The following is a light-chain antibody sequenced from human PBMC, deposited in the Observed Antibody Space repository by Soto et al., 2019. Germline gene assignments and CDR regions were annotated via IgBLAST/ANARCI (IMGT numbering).Light chain of an antibody. CDR3: RQAKRSPPN. Sequence: DIQMTQSPSSVSASVGDRVTITCRASQGISSWLAWYQQKPGKAPKLLIYAASSLQSGVPSRFRGSGSSTELAPSIGSLQPEAFASCCCRQAKRSPPNFGRGNKVDI. CDR2: AAS. CDR1: QGISSW. J-gene: IGKJ3*01. V-gene: IGKV1-12*01.